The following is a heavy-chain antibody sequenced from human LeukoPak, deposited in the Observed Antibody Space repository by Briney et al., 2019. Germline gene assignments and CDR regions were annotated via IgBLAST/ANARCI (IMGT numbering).Heavy chain of an antibody. J-gene: IGHJ3*02. CDR3: TRRSGYCSSGTCYSDDAFDI. CDR2: IYPGDSST. D-gene: IGHD2-2*01. CDR1: GYSFTTYW. V-gene: IGHV5-51*01. Sequence: GESLKISCKASGYSFTTYWVGWVRQMPGKGLELMGIIYPGDSSTRCSPSFQGQVTISAGKSISTAYLQWNSLKASDTATYYCTRRSGYCSSGTCYSDDAFDIWGQGTMVTVSS.